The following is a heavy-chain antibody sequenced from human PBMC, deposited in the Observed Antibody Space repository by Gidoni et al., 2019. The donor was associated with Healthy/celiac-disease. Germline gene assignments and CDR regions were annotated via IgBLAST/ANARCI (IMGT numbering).Heavy chain of an antibody. CDR3: TRLDSYYDFWSGSPGMDV. CDR2: IRSNANSYAT. CDR1: GFTFSGSA. J-gene: IGHJ6*02. D-gene: IGHD3-3*01. V-gene: IGHV3-73*01. Sequence: EVQLVESGGGLVQPGGSLKLSCAASGFTFSGSAMHWVSQASGKGLEWVGRIRSNANSYATAYAASVKGRFTISRDDSKNTAYLQMNSLKTEDTAVYYCTRLDSYYDFWSGSPGMDVWGQGTTVTVSS.